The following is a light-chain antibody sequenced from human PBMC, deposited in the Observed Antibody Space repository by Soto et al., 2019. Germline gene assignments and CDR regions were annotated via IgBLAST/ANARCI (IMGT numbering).Light chain of an antibody. J-gene: IGKJ2*01. V-gene: IGKV1-39*01. CDR2: GAS. Sequence: DIQMTQSPSSLSASVGDRVTISCRASQSINAFLTWYQQKPGEAPRLLIYGASNLQGGVPSRFSGRGSGTDFTLTISSLQPEDFALYYCQQSYSIPFTFGRGTKLEIK. CDR1: QSINAF. CDR3: QQSYSIPFT.